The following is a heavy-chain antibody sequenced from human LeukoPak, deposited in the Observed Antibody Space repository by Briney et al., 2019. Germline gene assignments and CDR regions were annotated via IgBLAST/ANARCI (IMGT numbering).Heavy chain of an antibody. CDR3: ARDRPEASSFDY. CDR2: ISYDGSNK. Sequence: PGRSLRLSCAASGFTFSSYAMHWVRQAPGKGLEWVGVISYDGSNKYYADSVKGRFTISRDNSKNTLYLQMNSLRAEDTAVYYCARDRPEASSFDYWGQGTLVTVSS. V-gene: IGHV3-30*04. CDR1: GFTFSSYA. J-gene: IGHJ4*02. D-gene: IGHD6-13*01.